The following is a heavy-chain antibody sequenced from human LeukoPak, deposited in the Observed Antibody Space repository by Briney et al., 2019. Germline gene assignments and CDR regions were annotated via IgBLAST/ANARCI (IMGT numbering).Heavy chain of an antibody. CDR3: AREPYYDFWSGFDAFDI. CDR2: INHSGST. J-gene: IGHJ3*02. D-gene: IGHD3-3*01. CDR1: GGSISSYY. Sequence: PSETLSLTCTVSGGSISSYYWGWIRQPPGKGQEWVGGINHSGSTNYNPSLKSRVTISVDTSKNQFSLKLSSVTAADTAVYYCAREPYYDFWSGFDAFDIWGQGTMVTVSS. V-gene: IGHV4-34*01.